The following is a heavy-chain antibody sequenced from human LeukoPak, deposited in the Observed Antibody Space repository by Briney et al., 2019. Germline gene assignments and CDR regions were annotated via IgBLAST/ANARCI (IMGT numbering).Heavy chain of an antibody. Sequence: GGSLRLSCAASGFTFSSYGMHWVRQAPGKGLDWVAVIWYDGSNKYYADSVKGGFTTSRENSTNTLYLQMHSLRAEDTAVYYCAKARRHYDILTGYEYWGQGTLVTVSS. J-gene: IGHJ4*02. CDR2: IWYDGSNK. CDR1: GFTFSSYG. D-gene: IGHD3-9*01. V-gene: IGHV3-33*06. CDR3: AKARRHYDILTGYEY.